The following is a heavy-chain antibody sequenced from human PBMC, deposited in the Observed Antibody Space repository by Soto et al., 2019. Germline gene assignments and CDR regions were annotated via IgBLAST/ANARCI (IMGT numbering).Heavy chain of an antibody. CDR2: IVVGSGNT. D-gene: IGHD3-22*01. J-gene: IGHJ5*02. Sequence: SVKVSCKASGFTFTSSAMQWVRQARGQRLEWIGWIVVGSGNTNYAQKFQERVTITRDMSTTTAYMGLSSLRSEDTAVYYCARDARDYYDSSGSPQMTPTGTWGQGTLVTVSS. V-gene: IGHV1-58*02. CDR1: GFTFTSSA. CDR3: ARDARDYYDSSGSPQMTPTGT.